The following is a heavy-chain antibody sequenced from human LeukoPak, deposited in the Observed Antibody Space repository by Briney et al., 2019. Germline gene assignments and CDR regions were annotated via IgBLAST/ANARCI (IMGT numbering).Heavy chain of an antibody. D-gene: IGHD6-19*01. J-gene: IGHJ4*02. Sequence: ASVKVSCKASGYTFTGYYMHWVRQAPGQGLEWMGWINPNSGGTNYAQKFQGRVTMTRDTSISTAYMELSRLRSDDTAVHYCARVGSGWYILYYFDYWGQGTLVTVSS. V-gene: IGHV1-2*02. CDR2: INPNSGGT. CDR1: GYTFTGYY. CDR3: ARVGSGWYILYYFDY.